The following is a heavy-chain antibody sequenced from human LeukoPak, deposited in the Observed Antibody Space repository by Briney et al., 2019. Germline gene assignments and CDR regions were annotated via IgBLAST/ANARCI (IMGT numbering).Heavy chain of an antibody. Sequence: GGSLRLSCVASGFTFSRYWMSWVRQAPGKGLEWVANIKEDGTVKCYVESAKGRFTISRDNAKNSLYLQMNSLRVEDTAVYYCAASITMFDYWGQGTLVTVSS. CDR2: IKEDGTVK. V-gene: IGHV3-7*02. J-gene: IGHJ4*02. CDR3: AASITMFDY. D-gene: IGHD3-10*01. CDR1: GFTFSRYW.